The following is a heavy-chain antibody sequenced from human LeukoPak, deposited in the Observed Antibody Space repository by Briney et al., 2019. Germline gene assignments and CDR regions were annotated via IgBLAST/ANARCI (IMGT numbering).Heavy chain of an antibody. J-gene: IGHJ4*02. Sequence: SVKVSCKASGGTFSSYAISWVRQAPGQGLEWMGRIIPILGIANYAQKFQGRVTITADKSTSTAYMELSSLRSEDTAVYNCARDRGYSGYAFDYWGQGTLVTVSS. V-gene: IGHV1-69*04. D-gene: IGHD5-12*01. CDR1: GGTFSSYA. CDR2: IIPILGIA. CDR3: ARDRGYSGYAFDY.